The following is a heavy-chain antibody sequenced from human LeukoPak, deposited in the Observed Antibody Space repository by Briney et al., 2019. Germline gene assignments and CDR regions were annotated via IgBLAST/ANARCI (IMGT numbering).Heavy chain of an antibody. D-gene: IGHD3-16*01. J-gene: IGHJ6*02. V-gene: IGHV3-73*01. CDR1: GFNFSGSA. CDR3: TRWGNGMDV. CDR2: IRSKANSYAT. Sequence: GGSLRLSCAASGFNFSGSAMHWVRQASGKGLEWVGRIRSKANSYATAYAASVKGRFTISRDDSKNTAYLQMNSLKTEDTAVYYCTRWGNGMDVWGQGTTVTVSS.